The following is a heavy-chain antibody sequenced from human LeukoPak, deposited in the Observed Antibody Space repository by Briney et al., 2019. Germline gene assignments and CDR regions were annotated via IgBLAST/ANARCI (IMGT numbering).Heavy chain of an antibody. J-gene: IGHJ4*02. CDR3: ASGTSTFGY. CDR2: INQDGSQK. V-gene: IGHV3-7*02. Sequence: GGPLRLSCAASGFTWSNYWMTWVRQAPGKGLEWVANINQDGSQKYYVDSVKGRFTISRDNAKNSLFLQLNSLRAEDTAVYYCASGTSTFGYWGQGTLVTVSS. CDR1: GFTWSNYW. D-gene: IGHD2/OR15-2a*01.